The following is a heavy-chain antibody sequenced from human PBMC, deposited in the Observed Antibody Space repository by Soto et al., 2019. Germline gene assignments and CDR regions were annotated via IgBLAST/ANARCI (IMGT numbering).Heavy chain of an antibody. Sequence: QMQLQESGPGLVKPSETLSLTCTVSGGSISRNSYYWGWIRQPPGKGLEWIGSIYYSGSTYYNPSRTSRVTISVDTSKNQFSLKLSSVTAADTAVYYCARHDWNGVDYWGQGTLVTVSS. J-gene: IGHJ4*02. CDR2: IYYSGST. CDR3: ARHDWNGVDY. CDR1: GGSISRNSYY. V-gene: IGHV4-39*01. D-gene: IGHD1-1*01.